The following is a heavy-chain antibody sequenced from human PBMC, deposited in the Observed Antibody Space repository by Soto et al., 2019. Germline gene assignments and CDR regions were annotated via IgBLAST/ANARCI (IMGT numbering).Heavy chain of an antibody. CDR3: AKDTDTQQLVPGDYFDY. CDR2: ISGSGGST. D-gene: IGHD6-13*01. Sequence: GGSLRLSCAASGFTFSSYAMSWVRQAPGKGLEWVSAISGSGGSTYYADSVKGRFTISRDNSKNTLYLQMNSLRAEDTAVYYCAKDTDTQQLVPGDYFDYWGQGTLVTVSS. J-gene: IGHJ4*02. V-gene: IGHV3-23*01. CDR1: GFTFSSYA.